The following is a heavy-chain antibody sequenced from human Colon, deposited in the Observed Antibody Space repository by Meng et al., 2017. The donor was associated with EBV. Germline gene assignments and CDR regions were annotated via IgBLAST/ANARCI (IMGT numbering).Heavy chain of an antibody. CDR2: IHHSGSA. Sequence: QGQLPGSGPGLVEPPQTLSLTGTVSGGSSSSGNYYRSLIRPPPGKGLEWIGYIHHSGSAYYNPSLKSRVSISVDTSKSQFSLNLNSMTAADTAVYYCASFDHIPRRNYFDYWGQGTLVTVFS. CDR1: GGSSSSGNYY. V-gene: IGHV4-30-4*01. J-gene: IGHJ4*02. D-gene: IGHD2-21*01. CDR3: ASFDHIPRRNYFDY.